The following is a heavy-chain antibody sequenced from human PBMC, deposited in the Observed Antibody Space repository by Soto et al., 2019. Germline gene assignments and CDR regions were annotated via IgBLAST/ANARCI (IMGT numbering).Heavy chain of an antibody. J-gene: IGHJ4*02. D-gene: IGHD4-17*01. CDR1: GFTFSNYA. CDR3: TKPGNLYRLLFPTRGDYIES. CDR2: ISGSGGTT. Sequence: EVQLLESGGALVQPGGSLRLSCAASGFTFSNYAMTWVRQAPGKGLEWVSSISGSGGTTYYADSVKGRFTISRDNSKSTLNLQIDSLSADDSAIYYCTKPGNLYRLLFPTRGDYIESWGQGTLVTVSS. V-gene: IGHV3-23*01.